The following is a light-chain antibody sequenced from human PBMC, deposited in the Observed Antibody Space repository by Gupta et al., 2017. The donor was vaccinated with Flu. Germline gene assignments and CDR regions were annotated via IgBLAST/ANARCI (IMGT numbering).Light chain of an antibody. J-gene: IGKJ4*01. CDR1: QTSLYRSNKKNY. V-gene: IGKV4-1*01. CDR2: WAS. Sequence: DIVMTQSPDSLAVPLGERATINCKSSQTSLYRSNKKNYISWYRQKPRQPPRLLIYWASTREYGVPDRFSGSGSGTDFTLTISRLQAEDVGVYYCQQEDYTPITFGGGTKVEIK. CDR3: QQEDYTPIT.